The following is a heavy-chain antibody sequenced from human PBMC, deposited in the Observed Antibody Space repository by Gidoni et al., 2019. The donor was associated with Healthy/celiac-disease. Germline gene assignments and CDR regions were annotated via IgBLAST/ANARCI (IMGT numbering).Heavy chain of an antibody. J-gene: IGHJ4*02. CDR3: AKDIVGATYFDY. CDR1: GFTFSSYG. D-gene: IGHD1-26*01. V-gene: IGHV3-30*18. CDR2: ISYDGSNK. Sequence: QVQLVESGGGGVQPGRSLSLSCAAAGFTFSSYGQHWVRQAPGKGLEWVAVISYDGSNKYYADSVEGRFTISRDNSKKTMYLQMNSLRAEDTAVYYCAKDIVGATYFDYWGQGTLVTVSS.